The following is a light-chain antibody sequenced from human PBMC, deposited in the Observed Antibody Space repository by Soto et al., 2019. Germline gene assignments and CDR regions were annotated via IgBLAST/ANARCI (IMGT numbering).Light chain of an antibody. CDR2: GAS. CDR1: QSVSSSY. J-gene: IGKJ1*01. Sequence: EIVLTQSPGTLSLSPGERATLSCRASQSVSSSYLAWYQQKPGQAPRLLIYGASIRATGIPDRFSGSGAGTDFTLTISRLEPDDFAVYYCQQYDTSPVAFGQGTKVEIK. V-gene: IGKV3-20*01. CDR3: QQYDTSPVA.